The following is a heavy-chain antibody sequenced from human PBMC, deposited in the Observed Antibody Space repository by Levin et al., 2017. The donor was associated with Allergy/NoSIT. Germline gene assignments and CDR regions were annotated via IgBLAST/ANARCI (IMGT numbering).Heavy chain of an antibody. V-gene: IGHV3-30*18. D-gene: IGHD3-10*01. CDR2: ISFDGSNK. CDR3: AKDRGYYGSGSVID. Sequence: GESLKISCAASGFAFSSYDMHWVRQAPGKGLEWVAVISFDGSNKYYADSVKGRFTISRDNSKNTLYLQMNSLRAEDTAVYYCAKDRGYYGSGSVIDWGQGTLVTVSS. J-gene: IGHJ4*02. CDR1: GFAFSSYD.